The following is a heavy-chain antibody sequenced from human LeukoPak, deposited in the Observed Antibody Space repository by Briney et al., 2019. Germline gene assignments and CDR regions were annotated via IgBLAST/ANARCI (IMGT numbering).Heavy chain of an antibody. CDR2: ISGSGGNT. CDR3: AKAVNGVVARDWFDP. CDR1: GFTFSNYA. Sequence: GGSLRLSCAASGFTFSNYAMSWVRQAPGKGLEWVSAISGSGGNTYHADSVKGRFTISRDNSKNTLYLQMNSLRAEDTAVYYCAKAVNGVVARDWFDPWGQGTLVTVSS. V-gene: IGHV3-23*01. D-gene: IGHD2-15*01. J-gene: IGHJ5*02.